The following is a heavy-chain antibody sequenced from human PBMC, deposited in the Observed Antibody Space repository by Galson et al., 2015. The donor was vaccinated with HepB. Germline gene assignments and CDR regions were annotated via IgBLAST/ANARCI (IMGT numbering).Heavy chain of an antibody. CDR1: GFTFSDYY. Sequence: SLRLSCAASGFTFSDYYMSWIRQAPGKGLEWLSYISSSAIYANYADSVKGRFTISRDNVKNSLFLQMNSLTADDTAVYYCARVAHSDYSDHAHFDSWGQGTLVSVSA. CDR3: ARVAHSDYSDHAHFDS. V-gene: IGHV3-11*06. CDR2: ISSSAIYA. J-gene: IGHJ4*02. D-gene: IGHD4-17*01.